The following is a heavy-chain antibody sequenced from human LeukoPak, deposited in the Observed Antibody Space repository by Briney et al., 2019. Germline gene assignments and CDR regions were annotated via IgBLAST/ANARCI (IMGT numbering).Heavy chain of an antibody. D-gene: IGHD3-9*01. CDR2: ISAGGVDT. V-gene: IGHV3-23*01. CDR1: GFTFSNYA. Sequence: GGSLRLSCAASGFTFSNYAMTWVRQAPGKGLEWVPAISAGGVDTFYADSVRGRFTISRDNSKSTLYLLMNTLRAEDTAVYYCAAKEGLTGYLSGSFDYWGQGTLVTVSS. J-gene: IGHJ4*02. CDR3: AAKEGLTGYLSGSFDY.